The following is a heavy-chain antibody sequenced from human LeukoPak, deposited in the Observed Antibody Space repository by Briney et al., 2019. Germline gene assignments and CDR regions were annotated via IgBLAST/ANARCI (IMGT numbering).Heavy chain of an antibody. CDR2: ISWNSGSI. V-gene: IGHV3-9*01. D-gene: IGHD2-15*01. CDR1: GFTFDDYA. CDR3: ARSYCSGGSCYYPYY. J-gene: IGHJ4*02. Sequence: GGSLRLSCAASGFTFDDYAMHWVRQAPGKGLEWVSGISWNSGSIGYADSVKGRFTISRDNAKNSLYLQMNSLRAEDTAVYYCARSYCSGGSCYYPYYWGQGTLVTVSS.